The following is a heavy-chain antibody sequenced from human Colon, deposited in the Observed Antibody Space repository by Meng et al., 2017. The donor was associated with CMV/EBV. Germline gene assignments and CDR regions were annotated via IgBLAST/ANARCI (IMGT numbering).Heavy chain of an antibody. V-gene: IGHV1-2*02. D-gene: IGHD1-26*01. Sequence: QGLPVQSGGQVKRPGASWKVSCKASGYTFTGYFMYWVRQAPGQGLEWLGVINPITGGTNYAQKFQGRVTMTRDTSMNTAYMELSRLGSDDTAVYDCAGLSGGDFDYWGQGSLVTVSS. J-gene: IGHJ4*02. CDR3: AGLSGGDFDY. CDR1: GYTFTGYF. CDR2: INPITGGT.